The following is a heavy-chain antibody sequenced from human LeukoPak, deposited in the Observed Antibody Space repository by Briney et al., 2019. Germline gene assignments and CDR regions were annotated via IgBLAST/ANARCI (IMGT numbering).Heavy chain of an antibody. V-gene: IGHV4-39*07. CDR3: ARGVVIAPQTFDY. J-gene: IGHJ4*02. Sequence: SETLSLTCTVSGGSISSSSYYWGWIRQPPGKGLEWIGSIYHSGSTYYNPSLKSRVTISVDTSKNQFSLKLSSVTAADTAVYYCARGVVIAPQTFDYWGQGTLVTVSS. CDR2: IYHSGST. CDR1: GGSISSSSYY. D-gene: IGHD2-21*01.